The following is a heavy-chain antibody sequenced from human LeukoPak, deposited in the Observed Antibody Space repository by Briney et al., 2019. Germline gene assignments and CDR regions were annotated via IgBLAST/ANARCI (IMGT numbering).Heavy chain of an antibody. Sequence: GGSLRLSCAASGFTFSSYAMSWVRQAPGKGLEWVSAISGSGGSTYYADSVRGRFTISRDNSKNTLYLQMNSLRAEDTAVYYCAKGNLLYYYDSSGYYYYFDYWGQGTLVTVSS. D-gene: IGHD3-22*01. CDR1: GFTFSSYA. J-gene: IGHJ4*02. CDR2: ISGSGGST. V-gene: IGHV3-23*01. CDR3: AKGNLLYYYDSSGYYYYFDY.